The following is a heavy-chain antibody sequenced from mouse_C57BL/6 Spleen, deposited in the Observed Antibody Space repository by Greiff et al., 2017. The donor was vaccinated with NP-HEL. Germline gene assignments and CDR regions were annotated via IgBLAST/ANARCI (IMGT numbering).Heavy chain of an antibody. V-gene: IGHV1-52*01. J-gene: IGHJ2*01. CDR3: ASGLFPNSFDY. CDR2: IDPSDSET. CDR1: GYTFTSYW. Sequence: VQLQQPGAELVRPGSSVKLSCKASGYTFTSYWMHWVKQRPIQGLEWIGNIDPSDSETHYNQKFKDKATLTVDKSSSTAYMQLSSLTSEDSAVYYCASGLFPNSFDYWGQGTTLTVSS.